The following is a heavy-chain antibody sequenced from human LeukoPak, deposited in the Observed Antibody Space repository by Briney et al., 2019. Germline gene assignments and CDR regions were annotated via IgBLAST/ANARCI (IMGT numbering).Heavy chain of an antibody. V-gene: IGHV4-39*01. CDR1: GGSISSSSYY. J-gene: IGHJ6*02. D-gene: IGHD6-13*01. CDR2: IYYSGST. CDR3: ARQGIAAAGLYYYGMDV. Sequence: SETLSLTCTVSGGSISSSSYYWGWIRQPPGKGLEWIGSIYYSGSTNYNPSLKSRVTISVDTSKNQFSLKLSSVTAADTAVYYCARQGIAAAGLYYYGMDVWGQGTTVTVSS.